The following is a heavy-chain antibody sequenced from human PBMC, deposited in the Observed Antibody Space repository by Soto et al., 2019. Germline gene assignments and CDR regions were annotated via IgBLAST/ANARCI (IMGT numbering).Heavy chain of an antibody. Sequence: QVQPVESGGGVVQPGRSLRLSCTASGFIFSSYGMHWVRQAPGKGLEWVADISNDGSHKFYADSVKGRFTISRDNSKNTLYLQMDSLRPEDTAVYYCAKARGITMFVPPTNWGQGTLVTVSS. CDR2: ISNDGSHK. J-gene: IGHJ4*02. D-gene: IGHD3-10*02. CDR3: AKARGITMFVPPTN. V-gene: IGHV3-30*18. CDR1: GFIFSSYG.